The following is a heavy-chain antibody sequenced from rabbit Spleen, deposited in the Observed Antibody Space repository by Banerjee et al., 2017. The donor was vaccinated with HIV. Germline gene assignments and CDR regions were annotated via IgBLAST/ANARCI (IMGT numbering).Heavy chain of an antibody. Sequence: QEQLEESGGDLVKPGASLALTCTASGFSFSSGADMCWVRQAPGKGLEWIGCIYTGNIKTYYASWAKGRFTISTTSSTTVTLQMTSLTAADTATYFCARDLVGVVGWNFNLWGQGTLVTVS. V-gene: IGHV1S45*01. CDR1: GFSFSSGAD. CDR3: ARDLVGVVGWNFNL. D-gene: IGHD5-1*01. J-gene: IGHJ4*01. CDR2: IYTGNIKT.